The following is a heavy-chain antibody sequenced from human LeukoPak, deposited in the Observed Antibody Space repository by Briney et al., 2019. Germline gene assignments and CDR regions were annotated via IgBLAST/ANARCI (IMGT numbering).Heavy chain of an antibody. J-gene: IGHJ4*02. Sequence: GGSLRLSCAASGFSFSTYAMHWVRQAPGKGLEWVAVISYDGSKIYYGDSVKGRFTISRDNSKNTQYLQMNSLRAEDTAVYYCARDREIVMVTAPDYWGQGTLVTVSS. D-gene: IGHD5-18*01. CDR1: GFSFSTYA. V-gene: IGHV3-30*04. CDR2: ISYDGSKI. CDR3: ARDREIVMVTAPDY.